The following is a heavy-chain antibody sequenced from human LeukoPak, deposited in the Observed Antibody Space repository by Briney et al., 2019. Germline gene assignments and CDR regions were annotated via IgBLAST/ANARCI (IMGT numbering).Heavy chain of an antibody. CDR3: ARQSGYYRYYFDY. CDR2: IYYSGST. Sequence: SETLSLTCTVSGGSISSSSYYWGWIRQPPGKGREWIGSIYYSGSTYYNPSLKSRVTISVDTSKNQFSLKLSSVTAADTAVYYCARQSGYYRYYFDYWGQGTLVTVSS. V-gene: IGHV4-39*01. CDR1: GGSISSSSYY. D-gene: IGHD3-22*01. J-gene: IGHJ4*02.